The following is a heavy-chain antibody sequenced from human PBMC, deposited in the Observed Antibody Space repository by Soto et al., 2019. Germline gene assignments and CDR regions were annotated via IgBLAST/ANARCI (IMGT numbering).Heavy chain of an antibody. J-gene: IGHJ6*02. CDR2: IIPIFGTA. CDR1: GGTFSSYA. Sequence: SVKVSCKASGGTFSSYAISWVRQAPGQGLEWMGGIIPIFGTANYAQKFQGRVTITADKSTSTAYMELSSLRSEDTAVYYCARAWSPDYYYYGMDVWGQGTTVTVSS. V-gene: IGHV1-69*06. CDR3: ARAWSPDYYYYGMDV. D-gene: IGHD1-26*01.